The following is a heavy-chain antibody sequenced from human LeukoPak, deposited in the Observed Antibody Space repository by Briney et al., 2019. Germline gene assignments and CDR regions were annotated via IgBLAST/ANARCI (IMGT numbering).Heavy chain of an antibody. CDR1: GFTFSSYW. V-gene: IGHV3-7*01. D-gene: IGHD2-8*01. CDR3: VREVYTNDQKGVF. Sequence: PGGSLRPSCAASGFTFSSYWMSWVRQAPGKGLEWVANIRQDGNEKHYVDSVRGRFTISRDNAKNSLYLQLNSLRSEDTAVYYCVREVYTNDQKGVFWGQGTLVTVSS. CDR2: IRQDGNEK. J-gene: IGHJ4*02.